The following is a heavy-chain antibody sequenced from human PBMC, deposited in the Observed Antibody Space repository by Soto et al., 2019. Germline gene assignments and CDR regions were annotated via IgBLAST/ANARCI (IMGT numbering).Heavy chain of an antibody. CDR3: ARGLILWFGELSRRGGYYYYMDV. CDR1: GGSFSGYQ. D-gene: IGHD3-10*01. CDR2: INDSGNI. Sequence: QVQLQQWGAGLLKPSETLSLTCAVYGGSFSGYQWSWIRQTPGKGLEWIGEINDSGNINYNPSLKSRVTILLDTPKKQISLKLSPVTDADSAVYYCARGLILWFGELSRRGGYYYYMDVWGKGTTVTVSS. V-gene: IGHV4-34*01. J-gene: IGHJ6*03.